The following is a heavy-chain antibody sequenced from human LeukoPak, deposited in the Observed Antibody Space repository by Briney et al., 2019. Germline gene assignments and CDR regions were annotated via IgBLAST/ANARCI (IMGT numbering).Heavy chain of an antibody. D-gene: IGHD2-15*01. V-gene: IGHV1-2*02. Sequence: ASVKVSCKASRYTFTGYYMHSVRQAPGQGLEWMGWINPNSGGTNYAQTFQGRVTMTRDTSISTAYMELSRLRSDDTAVYYWARAGGSPVYRDVWRKEPRVSVSS. CDR1: RYTFTGYY. J-gene: IGHJ6*03. CDR3: ARAGGSPVYRDV. CDR2: INPNSGGT.